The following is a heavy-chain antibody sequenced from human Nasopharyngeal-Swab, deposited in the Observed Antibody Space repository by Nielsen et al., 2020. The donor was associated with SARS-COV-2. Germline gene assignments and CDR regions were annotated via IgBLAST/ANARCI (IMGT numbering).Heavy chain of an antibody. CDR1: GFSLSTSGMC. CDR2: IDWDDDK. Sequence: SGPTLVKPTQTLTLTCTFSGFSLSTSGMCVSWIRQPPGKALKWLACIDWDDDKYYSTSLKTRLTISKDTSKNQVVLTMTNMDPVDTATYSCARSIYGVNPGAFDIWGQGTMVTVSS. J-gene: IGHJ3*02. CDR3: ARSIYGVNPGAFDI. V-gene: IGHV2-70*11. D-gene: IGHD4-23*01.